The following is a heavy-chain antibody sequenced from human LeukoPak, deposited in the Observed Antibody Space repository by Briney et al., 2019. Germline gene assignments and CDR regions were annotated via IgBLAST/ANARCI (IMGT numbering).Heavy chain of an antibody. J-gene: IGHJ6*04. V-gene: IGHV1-18*01. D-gene: IGHD6-13*01. Sequence: ASVKVSCKASRYTFTNYGISWVRQAPGQGLEWMGWISGYNDNTKYAQKLQGRVTMTTDTSTTTAYMELRTLKSDDTAVYFCARGLIAAAGMDVWGKGTTVTVSS. CDR2: ISGYNDNT. CDR1: RYTFTNYG. CDR3: ARGLIAAAGMDV.